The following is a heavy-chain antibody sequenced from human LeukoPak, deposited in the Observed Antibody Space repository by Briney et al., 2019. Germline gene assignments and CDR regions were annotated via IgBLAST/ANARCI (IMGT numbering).Heavy chain of an antibody. V-gene: IGHV3-30*04. CDR1: GFTFSPYA. J-gene: IGHJ4*02. CDR3: ARSMRWLQLYNDY. D-gene: IGHD5-24*01. CDR2: ISYDGGSK. Sequence: GGSLRLSCAASGFTFSPYATHWVRQAPGKGLEWVAIISYDGGSKYYADSVKGRFTISRDNSRNTLYLQMNSLRPEDTAMYYCARSMRWLQLYNDYWGQGTLVTVSS.